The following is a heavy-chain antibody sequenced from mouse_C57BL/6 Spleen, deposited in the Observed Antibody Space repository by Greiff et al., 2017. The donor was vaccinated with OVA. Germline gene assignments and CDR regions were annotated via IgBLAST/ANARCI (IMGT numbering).Heavy chain of an antibody. D-gene: IGHD2-3*01. Sequence: EVQLQQSGPELVKPGASVKISCKASGYSFTGYYMNWVKQSPEKSLEWIGEINPSTGGTTYNQKFKAKATLTVDKSSSTAYMQLKSLTSEDSAVYYCARRKIYEDAMDYWGQGTSVTVSS. CDR3: ARRKIYEDAMDY. V-gene: IGHV1-42*01. CDR1: GYSFTGYY. CDR2: INPSTGGT. J-gene: IGHJ4*01.